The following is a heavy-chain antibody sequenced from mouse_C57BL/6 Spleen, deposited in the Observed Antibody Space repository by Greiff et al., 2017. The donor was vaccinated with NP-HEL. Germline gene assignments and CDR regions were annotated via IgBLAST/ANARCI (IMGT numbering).Heavy chain of an antibody. CDR2: IRPNSGST. CDR3: ARFQEWFAD. Sequence: QVQLLQPGAGLVKPGASVKLSCTASGYTFTSYCMHWVHQRPGQGLEWIGMIRPNSGSTNYTEKFKSTATLTVDKSSNTAYMQLSSLTSEDSAVYYGARFQEWFADWGQGTMVTVSA. J-gene: IGHJ3*01. CDR1: GYTFTSYC. V-gene: IGHV1-64*01.